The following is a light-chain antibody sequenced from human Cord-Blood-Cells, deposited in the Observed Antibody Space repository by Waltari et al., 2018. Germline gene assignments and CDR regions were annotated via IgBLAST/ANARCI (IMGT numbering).Light chain of an antibody. V-gene: IGLV2-14*03. J-gene: IGLJ3*02. Sequence: SALTQPASVCGSPGQPITISSTGTSSDVGGYNNVSWYQHHPGKAPKLMIYDVSNRPSGVSNRFSGSKSGNTASLTISGLQAEDEADYYCSSYTSSSTWVFGGGTKLTVL. CDR2: DVS. CDR3: SSYTSSSTWV. CDR1: SSDVGGYNN.